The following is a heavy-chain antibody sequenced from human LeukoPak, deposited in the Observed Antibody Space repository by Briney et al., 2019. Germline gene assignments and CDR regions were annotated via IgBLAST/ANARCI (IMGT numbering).Heavy chain of an antibody. Sequence: ASLKVSCKASGYTFITYNIHWVRQAPGQGLEWMAWISPNSGDTNTAQKFQGRVTMTRDRSIDTAYLELSSLTSDDTAVYYCARGVGSSWFDLWGQGTLVTVSS. CDR3: ARGVGSSWFDL. CDR2: ISPNSGDT. J-gene: IGHJ5*02. CDR1: GYTFITYN. V-gene: IGHV1-2*02. D-gene: IGHD2-2*01.